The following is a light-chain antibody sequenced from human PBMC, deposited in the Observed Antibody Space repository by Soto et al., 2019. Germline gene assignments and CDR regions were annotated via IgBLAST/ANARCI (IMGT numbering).Light chain of an antibody. Sequence: EIVLTQSPATLSWSPGERATLSCRASQSVSSYLAWYQQKPGQAPRLLIYDVSNRATGIPARFSGSGSGPDFTLTISSLEPEDFAVYYCQQRSNWPRFTFGPGTKVDIK. J-gene: IGKJ3*01. CDR1: QSVSSY. CDR2: DVS. CDR3: QQRSNWPRFT. V-gene: IGKV3-11*01.